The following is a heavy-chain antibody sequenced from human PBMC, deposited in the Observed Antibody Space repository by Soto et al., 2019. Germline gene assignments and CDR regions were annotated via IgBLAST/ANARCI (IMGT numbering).Heavy chain of an antibody. CDR2: ISDDGSDK. CDR1: GFPFNRYG. D-gene: IGHD3-3*01. Sequence: WGSLRLSCVASGFPFNRYGIHWVRQSPGKGLEWVALISDDGSDKDYADSVKGRFTISRDNSKNTLYLQMNSLRPEDTAVYYCAKTLRFLELALDWYYGMDVWRKVLRITVSS. V-gene: IGHV3-30*18. J-gene: IGHJ6*01. CDR3: AKTLRFLELALDWYYGMDV.